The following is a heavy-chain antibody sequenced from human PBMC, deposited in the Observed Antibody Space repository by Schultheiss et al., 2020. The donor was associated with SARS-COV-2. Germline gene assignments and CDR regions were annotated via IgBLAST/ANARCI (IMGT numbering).Heavy chain of an antibody. J-gene: IGHJ5*02. Sequence: GGSLRLSCAASGFTFGDYAVTWFRQAPGKGLDWLSFIRSKASGGTTEYDASVKGRFTISRDDSNSIAYLQMNSLKIEDTAVYYCTRSYCSSATCYVGQFNPWGQGTLVTVSS. V-gene: IGHV3-49*03. CDR2: IRSKASGGTT. CDR1: GFTFGDYA. D-gene: IGHD2-2*01. CDR3: TRSYCSSATCYVGQFNP.